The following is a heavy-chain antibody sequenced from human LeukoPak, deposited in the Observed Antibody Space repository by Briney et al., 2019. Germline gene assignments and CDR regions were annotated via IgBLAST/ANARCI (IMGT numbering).Heavy chain of an antibody. CDR1: GYTFTTYY. CDR2: INPNSGDT. D-gene: IGHD3-22*01. V-gene: IGHV1-2*02. CDR3: ARGHYSDSSGSHEC. Sequence: ASVKVSCKASGYTFTTYYMHWVRQAPGQGLEWMGWINPNSGDTNSAQKFQGRVTMTRDTSITTAYMELRRLTSDDTAVYYCARGHYSDSSGSHECWGQGTPVTVSS. J-gene: IGHJ4*02.